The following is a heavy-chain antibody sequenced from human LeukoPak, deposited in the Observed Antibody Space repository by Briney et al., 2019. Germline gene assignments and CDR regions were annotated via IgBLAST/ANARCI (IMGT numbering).Heavy chain of an antibody. J-gene: IGHJ4*02. D-gene: IGHD6-13*01. V-gene: IGHV4-34*01. Sequence: ASETLSLTCAVYGGSFSGYYWSWIRQPPGKGLEWIGEINHSGSTNYNPSLKSRVTISVDTSKNQFSLNLSSVMAADTAVYYCARVVGSTYYFDYWGQGTLVTVSS. CDR2: INHSGST. CDR3: ARVVGSTYYFDY. CDR1: GGSFSGYY.